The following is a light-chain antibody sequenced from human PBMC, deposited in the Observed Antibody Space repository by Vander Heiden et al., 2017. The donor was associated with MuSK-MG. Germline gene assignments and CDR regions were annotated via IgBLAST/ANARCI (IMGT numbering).Light chain of an antibody. J-gene: IGKJ4*01. CDR1: QNIYAY. CDR3: QQSFTTPLT. V-gene: IGKV1-39*01. CDR2: CAS. Sequence: DIQMTQSPSSLSSSVVDRVTITCRASQNIYAYLNWYQQKPGKPPKVLISCASSLQSGVPSTFRGRGSGADFTLTIRSLQPEDFATYFCQQSFTTPLTFGGGTKVESK.